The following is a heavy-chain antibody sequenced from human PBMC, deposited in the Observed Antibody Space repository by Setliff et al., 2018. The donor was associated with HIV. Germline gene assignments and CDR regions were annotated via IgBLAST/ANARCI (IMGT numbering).Heavy chain of an antibody. J-gene: IGHJ3*02. V-gene: IGHV3-23*01. Sequence: LRLSCAASGFTFSSYAMSWVRQAPGKGLEWVSAISGSGGSTYYADSVKGRFTISRDNSKNTLYLQMNSLRAEDTAVYYCAKGAVLLWFGESYAFDIWGQGTMVTVSS. D-gene: IGHD3-10*01. CDR1: GFTFSSYA. CDR3: AKGAVLLWFGESYAFDI. CDR2: ISGSGGST.